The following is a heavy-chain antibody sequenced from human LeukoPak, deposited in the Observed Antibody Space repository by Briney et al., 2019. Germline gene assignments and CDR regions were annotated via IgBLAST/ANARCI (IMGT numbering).Heavy chain of an antibody. D-gene: IGHD4/OR15-4a*01. CDR2: ISWNSGSI. V-gene: IGHV3-9*01. CDR1: GFTLDCFS. J-gene: IGHJ4*02. CDR3: ARAYPYMTIGDY. Sequence: APRLSCGASGFTLDCFSLHWVRQAPGKGLGGVSGISWNSGSIGYADSAKGRFTISRDNAKNSLYLQMNSLRAEDTAVYYCARAYPYMTIGDYWGQGTLVTVSS.